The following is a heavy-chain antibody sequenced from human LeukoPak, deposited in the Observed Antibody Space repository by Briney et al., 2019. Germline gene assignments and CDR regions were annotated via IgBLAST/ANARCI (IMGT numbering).Heavy chain of an antibody. V-gene: IGHV1-2*06. D-gene: IGHD5/OR15-5a*01. CDR3: HSVKYLDY. CDR2: INPNSGDT. Sequence: GASVKVSCKASGCTFTGYYMHWVRQAPGQGLEWMGRINPNSGDTNYAQKFQGRVTMTRDTSISTAYMELSRLRSDDTAMYYCHSVKYLDYWGQGTLVTVSS. CDR1: GCTFTGYY. J-gene: IGHJ4*02.